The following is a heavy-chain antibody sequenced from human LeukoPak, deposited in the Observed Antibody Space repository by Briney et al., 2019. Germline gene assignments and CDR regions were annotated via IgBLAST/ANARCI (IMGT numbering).Heavy chain of an antibody. CDR1: GYTFTGYY. J-gene: IGHJ6*03. CDR3: ARDLGCTNGVCRYYYYYYMDV. V-gene: IGHV1-2*06. CDR2: INPSSGGT. Sequence: ASVKVSCKASGYTFTGYYMHWVRQAPGQGLEWMGRINPSSGGTNYAQKFQGRVTMTRDTSISTAYMELSRLRSDDTAVYYCARDLGCTNGVCRYYYYYYMDVWGKGTTVTVSS. D-gene: IGHD2-8*01.